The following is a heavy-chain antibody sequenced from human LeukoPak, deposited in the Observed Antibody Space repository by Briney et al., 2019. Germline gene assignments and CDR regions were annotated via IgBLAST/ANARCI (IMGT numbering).Heavy chain of an antibody. V-gene: IGHV1-69*13. CDR3: ARGVTTGGKYYYYYYMDV. Sequence: SVKVSCKASGGTFSSYAISWVRQAPGQGLEWMGGIIPIFGTANYAQKFQGRVTITADESTSTAYMELSSMRSEDTAVYYCARGVTTGGKYYYYYYMDVWGKGTTVTVSS. J-gene: IGHJ6*03. CDR2: IIPIFGTA. CDR1: GGTFSSYA. D-gene: IGHD4-11*01.